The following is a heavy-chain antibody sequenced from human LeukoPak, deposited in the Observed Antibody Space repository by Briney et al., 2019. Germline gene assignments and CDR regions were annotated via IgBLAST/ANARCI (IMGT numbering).Heavy chain of an antibody. Sequence: SETLSLTCAVYGGSFSGYYWSWIRQPPGKGLEWIGEINHSGSTNYNPSLESRVTISVDTSKNQFSLKLSSVTAADTAVYYCARGRGDYDFWSGADAFDIWGQGTMVTVSS. J-gene: IGHJ3*02. D-gene: IGHD3-3*01. CDR2: INHSGST. CDR3: ARGRGDYDFWSGADAFDI. CDR1: GGSFSGYY. V-gene: IGHV4-34*01.